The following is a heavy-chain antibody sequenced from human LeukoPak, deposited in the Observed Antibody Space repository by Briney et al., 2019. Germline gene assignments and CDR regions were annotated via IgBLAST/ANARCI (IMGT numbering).Heavy chain of an antibody. J-gene: IGHJ4*02. Sequence: PSETLSLTCAVYGGSFSGYYWSWIRQPPGKGLEWIGEINHSGSTNYNPSLKSRVTISVDTSKNQFSLKLSSVTAAVTAVYYCARERAVAGLDYWGQGTLVTVSS. CDR2: INHSGST. V-gene: IGHV4-34*01. D-gene: IGHD6-19*01. CDR1: GGSFSGYY. CDR3: ARERAVAGLDY.